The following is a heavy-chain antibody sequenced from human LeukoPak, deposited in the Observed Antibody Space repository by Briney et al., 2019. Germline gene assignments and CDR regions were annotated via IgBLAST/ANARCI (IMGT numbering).Heavy chain of an antibody. CDR1: GFTFSSYS. D-gene: IGHD2-15*01. J-gene: IGHJ6*03. Sequence: GGSLRLSCAASGFTFSSYSMNWVRQAPGKGLEWVAFIRYDGSKKYYADSVKGRFTISRDNSKNTLYLRMNSLRAEDTAVYYCAKGAKRLGYCSGGTCYSNYDYYYMDVWGKGTTVTISS. CDR2: IRYDGSKK. CDR3: AKGAKRLGYCSGGTCYSNYDYYYMDV. V-gene: IGHV3-30*02.